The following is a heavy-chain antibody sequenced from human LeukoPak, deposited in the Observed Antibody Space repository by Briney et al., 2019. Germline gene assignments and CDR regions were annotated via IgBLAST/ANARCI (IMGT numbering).Heavy chain of an antibody. V-gene: IGHV3-30*18. D-gene: IGHD6-19*01. J-gene: IGHJ4*02. Sequence: GGSLRLSCAASGFTFSRYGMHWVRQAPGKGLEWVAVISYDESTKYYADSVKGRFTISRDNSKNTLYLQMNSLRAEDTAVYYCAKAFRETGYSSGWYYFDSWGQGTPVTVST. CDR2: ISYDESTK. CDR1: GFTFSRYG. CDR3: AKAFRETGYSSGWYYFDS.